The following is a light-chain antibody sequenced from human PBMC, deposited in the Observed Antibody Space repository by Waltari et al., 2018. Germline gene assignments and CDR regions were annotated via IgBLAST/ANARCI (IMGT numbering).Light chain of an antibody. Sequence: EVVMTQFPATLSVSLGDAATLSCRASQSVSGKLAWYRQKPGQPPRLRIYGGTTRAPGVPARFRVRGYGTEFSLTISSVQSEDLAVYYCEQYDDWPMYTFGQGTTL. J-gene: IGKJ2*01. CDR3: EQYDDWPMYT. CDR1: QSVSGK. CDR2: GGT. V-gene: IGKV3-15*01.